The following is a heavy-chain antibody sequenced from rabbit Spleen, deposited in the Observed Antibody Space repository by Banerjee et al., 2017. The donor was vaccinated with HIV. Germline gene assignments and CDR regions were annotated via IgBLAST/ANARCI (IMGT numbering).Heavy chain of an antibody. J-gene: IGHJ4*01. CDR2: IYAGRGST. CDR3: ARGVYDDYDTYYFDL. CDR1: GFSFSSRYY. D-gene: IGHD2-1*01. Sequence: QEQLEESGGGPVQPEGSLTLTCTASGFSFSSRYYMCWVRQAPGKGLEWIGIIYAGRGSTDYASWVNGRFTISSDNAQSTVDLKMTSLTAADTATYFCARGVYDDYDTYYFDLWGQGTLVTVS. V-gene: IGHV1S45*01.